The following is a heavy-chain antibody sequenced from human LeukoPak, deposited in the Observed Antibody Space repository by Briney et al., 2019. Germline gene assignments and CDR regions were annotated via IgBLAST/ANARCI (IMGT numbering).Heavy chain of an antibody. D-gene: IGHD1-26*01. CDR3: AKGPYSGFS. CDR2: IGRSGSPV. Sequence: GGSLRLSCAASGFTFSDYEMNWVRQAPGKGLEWISSIGRSGSPVYNADSLKGRFSISRDNAKNTLYLQMNSLRVEDTAVYYCAKGPYSGFSWGQGTLVTVSS. CDR1: GFTFSDYE. J-gene: IGHJ5*02. V-gene: IGHV3-48*03.